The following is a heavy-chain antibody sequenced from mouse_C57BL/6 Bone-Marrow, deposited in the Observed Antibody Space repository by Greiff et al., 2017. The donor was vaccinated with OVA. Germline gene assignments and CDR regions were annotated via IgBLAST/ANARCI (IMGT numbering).Heavy chain of an antibody. V-gene: IGHV5-9-1*02. CDR1: GFTFSSYA. Sequence: EVKLEESGEGLVKPGGSLKLSCAASGFTFSSYAMSWVRQTPEKRLEWVAYISRGGDYIYYADTVKGRFTISRDNARNTLYLQMSSLKSEDTAMYYCTREIYYGSSYYAMDYWGQGTSVTVSS. J-gene: IGHJ4*01. CDR3: TREIYYGSSYYAMDY. CDR2: ISRGGDYI. D-gene: IGHD1-1*01.